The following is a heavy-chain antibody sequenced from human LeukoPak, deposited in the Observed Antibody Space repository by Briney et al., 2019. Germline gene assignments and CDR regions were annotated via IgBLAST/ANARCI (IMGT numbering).Heavy chain of an antibody. CDR2: IHHSDGT. V-gene: IGHV4-34*01. D-gene: IGHD1-26*01. Sequence: PGGSLRLSCAASGFTFSSYGMHWVRQPPGKGLEWIGEIHHSDGTNYNPSLKSRVTISVDTSKNQFSLKLTSVTAADTAIYYCARNAAYCLDYWGQGTLVTVSS. J-gene: IGHJ4*02. CDR3: ARNAAYCLDY. CDR1: GFTFSSYG.